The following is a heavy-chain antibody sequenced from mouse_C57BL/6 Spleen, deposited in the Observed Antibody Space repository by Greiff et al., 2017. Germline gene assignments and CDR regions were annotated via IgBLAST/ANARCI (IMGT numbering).Heavy chain of an antibody. CDR1: GFNIKDYY. Sequence: VHVKQSGAELVKPGASVKLSCTASGFNIKDYYMHWVKQRTEQGLEWIGRIDPEDGETKYAPKFQGKATITDDTSSNTAYLQLSSLTSEDTAVYYCARDYFYGSSYQGYFDVWGTGTTVTVSS. V-gene: IGHV14-2*01. D-gene: IGHD1-1*01. J-gene: IGHJ1*03. CDR3: ARDYFYGSSYQGYFDV. CDR2: IDPEDGET.